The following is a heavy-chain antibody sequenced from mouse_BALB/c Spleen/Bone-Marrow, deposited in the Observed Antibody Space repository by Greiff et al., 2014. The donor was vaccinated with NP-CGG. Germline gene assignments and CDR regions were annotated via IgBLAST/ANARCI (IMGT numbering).Heavy chain of an antibody. D-gene: IGHD2-4*01. V-gene: IGHV1-7*01. J-gene: IGHJ4*01. CDR2: INPSIGYA. CDR3: AMITFTMDY. CDR1: GHTFSTYW. Sequence: VQLQQSGAELAKPGASVKMSCKASGHTFSTYWMHWVKQRPGQGLEWIGYINPSIGYADYVQKFKDKATLTADNSSSIVYMQLSSPTSEDSAIYYCAMITFTMDYWGQGTSVTVSS.